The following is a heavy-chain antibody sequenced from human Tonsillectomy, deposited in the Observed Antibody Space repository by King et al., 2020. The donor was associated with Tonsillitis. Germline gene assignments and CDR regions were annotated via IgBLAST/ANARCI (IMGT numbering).Heavy chain of an antibody. J-gene: IGHJ4*02. V-gene: IGHV3-30*01. Sequence: SVKGRFTLSRDNSNNTLYLQMNSPRADDTAVYYCARELTIFGVCPPDYWGQGTLVTVAS. D-gene: IGHD3-3*01. CDR3: ARELTIFGVCPPDY.